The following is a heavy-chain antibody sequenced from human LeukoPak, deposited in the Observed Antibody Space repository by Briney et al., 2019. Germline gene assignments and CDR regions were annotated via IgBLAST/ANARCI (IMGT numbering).Heavy chain of an antibody. J-gene: IGHJ6*03. CDR1: GFIFNSYE. Sequence: GGSLRLSRAASGFIFNSYEMNWVRQAPGEGLEWVSFISYSGNSVYYADSVKGRFTISRDNAKSLLYLQMNSLRAEDTAVYYCARDRVYYMDVWGKGTTVTVSS. CDR2: ISYSGNSV. CDR3: ARDRVYYMDV. V-gene: IGHV3-48*03.